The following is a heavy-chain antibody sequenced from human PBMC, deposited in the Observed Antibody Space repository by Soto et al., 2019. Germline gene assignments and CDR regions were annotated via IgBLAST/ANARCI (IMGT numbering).Heavy chain of an antibody. CDR2: FDPEDGET. J-gene: IGHJ5*02. CDR1: GYTLTELS. CDR3: ATPSTAYCINGVCYSNWFDP. D-gene: IGHD2-8*01. Sequence: ASVKVSCKVSGYTLTELSMHWVRQAPGKGLEWMGGFDPEDGETIYAQKFQGRVTMTEDTSTDTAYMELSSLRSEDTAVYYCATPSTAYCINGVCYSNWFDPWGQGTLVTVSS. V-gene: IGHV1-24*01.